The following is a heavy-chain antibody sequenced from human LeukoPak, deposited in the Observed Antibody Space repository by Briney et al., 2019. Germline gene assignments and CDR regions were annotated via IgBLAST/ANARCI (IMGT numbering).Heavy chain of an antibody. CDR2: IYHSGST. CDR3: ARGPVAGRLYYFDY. V-gene: IGHV4-30-2*01. J-gene: IGHJ4*02. D-gene: IGHD2-15*01. Sequence: SQTLSLTCAVSGGSISSGGYSWSWIRQPPGKGLEWIGYIYHSGSTYYNPSLKSRVTISVDRSKNQFSLKLSSVTAADTAVYYCARGPVAGRLYYFDYWGQGTLVTVSS. CDR1: GGSISSGGYS.